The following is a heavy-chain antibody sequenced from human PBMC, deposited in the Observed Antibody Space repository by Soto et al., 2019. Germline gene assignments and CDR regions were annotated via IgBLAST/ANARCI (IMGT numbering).Heavy chain of an antibody. V-gene: IGHV3-74*01. CDR2: INGDGSST. CDR1: GFTFSNYW. CDR3: ARGARNYYYFDC. Sequence: PGGSLRLSCVASGFTFSNYWIHWVRQAPGKGLVWVSRINGDGSSTNYADSVKGQFTISRDNAKNTVYLQMNSLRVEDTAVYYCARGARNYYYFDCWXQGTLVTVSS. D-gene: IGHD1-7*01. J-gene: IGHJ4*02.